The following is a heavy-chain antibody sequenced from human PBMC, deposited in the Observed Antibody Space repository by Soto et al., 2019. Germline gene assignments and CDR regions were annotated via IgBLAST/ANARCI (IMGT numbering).Heavy chain of an antibody. Sequence: QVQLVESGGGVVQPGSSLRLSCAASGFTFSSYAMYWVRQAPGKVVECVAIIWYDGSKKYDADSVKGRFTISRDNSKNSLFLQINSRSAEDTAIYYCARGISVTQTDHHYMYVLGKGTTVTVSS. CDR3: ARGISVTQTDHHYMYV. J-gene: IGHJ6*03. V-gene: IGHV3-33*01. CDR1: GFTFSSYA. CDR2: IWYDGSKK. D-gene: IGHD4-4*01.